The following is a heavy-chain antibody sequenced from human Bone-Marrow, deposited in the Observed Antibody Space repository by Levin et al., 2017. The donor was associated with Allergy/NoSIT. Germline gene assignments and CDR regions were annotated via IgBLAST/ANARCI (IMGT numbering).Heavy chain of an antibody. CDR1: GFTFSSYA. CDR3: AKALPLGHIVVVTATPTFDY. D-gene: IGHD2-21*02. Sequence: PGESLKISCAASGFTFSSYAMSWVRQAPGKGLEWVSAISGSGGSTYYADSVKGRFTISRDNSKNTLYLQMNSLRAEDTAVYYCAKALPLGHIVVVTATPTFDYWGQGTLVTVSS. CDR2: ISGSGGST. J-gene: IGHJ4*02. V-gene: IGHV3-23*01.